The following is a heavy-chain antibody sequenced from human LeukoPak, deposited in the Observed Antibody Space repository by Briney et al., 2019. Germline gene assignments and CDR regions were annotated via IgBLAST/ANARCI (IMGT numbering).Heavy chain of an antibody. Sequence: PGGSLRLSCSASGFTFSSSWMTWVRQAPGKGLEWVANIKQDGSEQYTADPLKGRFTISRDNDKKLVFLQMNSLRVDDTAVYYCARVGPSYYYYYMDAWGNGTTVIVSS. CDR3: ARVGPSYYYYYMDA. V-gene: IGHV3-7*01. J-gene: IGHJ6*03. CDR1: GFTFSSSW. CDR2: IKQDGSEQ.